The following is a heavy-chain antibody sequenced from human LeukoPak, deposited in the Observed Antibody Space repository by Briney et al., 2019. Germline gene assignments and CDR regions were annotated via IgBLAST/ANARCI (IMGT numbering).Heavy chain of an antibody. CDR3: AKGGPTVLDAFDM. Sequence: GGSLRLSCAASGFTFSSVAMNWVRQAPGKGVEWVSTITSTGSSTDYPDSVKGRFTMSRDNSKNTMWLQMNSLRADDTAIYYCAKGGPTVLDAFDMWGQGTMVTVSS. CDR1: GFTFSSVA. V-gene: IGHV3-23*01. D-gene: IGHD4-17*01. J-gene: IGHJ3*02. CDR2: ITSTGSST.